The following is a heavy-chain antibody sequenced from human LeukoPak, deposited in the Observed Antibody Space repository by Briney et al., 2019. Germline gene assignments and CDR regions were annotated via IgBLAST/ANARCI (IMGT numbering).Heavy chain of an antibody. CDR1: GFTFRNYA. D-gene: IGHD3-3*01. CDR2: VVGSGSST. V-gene: IGHV3-23*01. Sequence: PGGSLRLSCAASGFTFRNYAMSWVRQAPGKGLECGSAVVGSGSSTYYADSVTGRFTISRDNSRNTLYLQMNSLRAEDTAVYYCAKKDKLRFWWAFDIWGQGTMVTVSS. CDR3: AKKDKLRFWWAFDI. J-gene: IGHJ3*02.